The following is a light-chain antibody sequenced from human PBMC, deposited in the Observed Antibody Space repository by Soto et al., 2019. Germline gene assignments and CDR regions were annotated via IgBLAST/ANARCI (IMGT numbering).Light chain of an antibody. J-gene: IGLJ1*01. V-gene: IGLV2-14*01. Sequence: QSVLTQAASVSGSPGPPIPLTCTGTSSDVGGYNYVSWYQQHPGKAPKLMIYDVSNRPSGVSNRFSGSKSGNTASLTVSGLQADDQADYYCSSYPSSSTLYVFGTGTKVTVL. CDR1: SSDVGGYNY. CDR2: DVS. CDR3: SSYPSSSTLYV.